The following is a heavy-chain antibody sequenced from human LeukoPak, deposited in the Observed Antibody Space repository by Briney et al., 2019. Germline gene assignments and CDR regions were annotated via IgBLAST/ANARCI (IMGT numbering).Heavy chain of an antibody. CDR1: GFTFYIYG. J-gene: IGHJ5*02. V-gene: IGHV3-21*01. CDR3: ATTPDSYSSGWHNWFDP. D-gene: IGHD6-19*01. Sequence: PGGSLRLSCAASGFTFYIYGISWVRQAPGKGLEWVSAISGSSSYIYYADSVRGRFTISRHNAKNSLYLQMNSLRAEDTAVYYCATTPDSYSSGWHNWFDPWGQGTLVTVSS. CDR2: ISGSSSYI.